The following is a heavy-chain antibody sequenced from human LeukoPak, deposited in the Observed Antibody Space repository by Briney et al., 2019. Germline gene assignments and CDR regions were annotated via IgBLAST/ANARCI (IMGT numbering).Heavy chain of an antibody. J-gene: IGHJ4*02. D-gene: IGHD4-17*01. CDR3: AKDPPYGFGFDY. Sequence: GGSLRLSCAASGFTFSSYAMSWVRQAPGKGLEWVSGISGSGGTTYYADSVKGRFTISRDNSKNTLDLQMNSLTAEDTAVYYCAKDPPYGFGFDYWGQGTLVTVSS. CDR1: GFTFSSYA. V-gene: IGHV3-23*01. CDR2: ISGSGGTT.